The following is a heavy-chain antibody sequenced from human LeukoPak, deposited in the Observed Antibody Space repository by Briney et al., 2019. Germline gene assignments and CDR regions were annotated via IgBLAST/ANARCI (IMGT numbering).Heavy chain of an antibody. CDR2: ISSSGSTI. J-gene: IGHJ5*02. D-gene: IGHD3-10*01. Sequence: AGGSLRLSCAASGFTFSSYEMNWVRQAPGKGLEWVSYISSSGSTIYYADSVKGRFTISRDNAKNSLYLQMNSLRAEDTAVYYCARAGSVYYGSGRLNWFDPWGQGTLVTVSS. CDR3: ARAGSVYYGSGRLNWFDP. CDR1: GFTFSSYE. V-gene: IGHV3-48*03.